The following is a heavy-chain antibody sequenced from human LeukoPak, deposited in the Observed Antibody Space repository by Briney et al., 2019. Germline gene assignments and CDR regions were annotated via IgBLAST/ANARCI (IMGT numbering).Heavy chain of an antibody. J-gene: IGHJ4*02. CDR3: ARGHHYYDSSGSLDY. D-gene: IGHD3-22*01. CDR2: INHSGST. V-gene: IGHV4-34*01. CDR1: GGSFSGYY. Sequence: PSETLSLTCAVYGGSFSGYYWSWIRQPPGKGLEWIGEINHSGSTNYNPSPKSRVTISVDTSKNQFSLKLSSVTAADTAVYYCARGHHYYDSSGSLDYWGQGTLVTVSS.